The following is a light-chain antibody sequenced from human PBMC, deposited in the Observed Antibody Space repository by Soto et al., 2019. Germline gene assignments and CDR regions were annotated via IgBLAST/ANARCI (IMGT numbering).Light chain of an antibody. CDR2: DAS. Sequence: EIVLTQSPATLSLSPGERATLSCTASQRVRSFLAWYQQKPGQAPRLLIYDASNRATVIPARFSGSGSGTDFTLTISSLEPEDFAVYYCQQRSNWPLTFGGGTKVEIK. CDR1: QRVRSF. V-gene: IGKV3-11*01. J-gene: IGKJ4*01. CDR3: QQRSNWPLT.